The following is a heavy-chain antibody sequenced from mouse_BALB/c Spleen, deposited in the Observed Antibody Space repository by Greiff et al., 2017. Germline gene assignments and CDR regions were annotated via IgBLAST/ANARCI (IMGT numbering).Heavy chain of an antibody. CDR2: ISSGGSYT. J-gene: IGHJ3*01. CDR1: GFTFSSYG. CDR3: ARHEYDGYGFAY. V-gene: IGHV5-6*01. D-gene: IGHD2-3*01. Sequence: EVKLVESGGDLVKPGGSLKLSCAASGFTFSSYGMSWVRQTPDKRLEWVATISSGGSYTYYPDSVKGRFTISRDNAKNTLYLQMSSLKSEDTAMYYCARHEYDGYGFAYWGQGTLVTVSA.